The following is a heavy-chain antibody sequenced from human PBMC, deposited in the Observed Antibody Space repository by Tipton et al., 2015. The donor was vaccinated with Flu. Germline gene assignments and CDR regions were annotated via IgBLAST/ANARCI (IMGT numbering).Heavy chain of an antibody. CDR3: ARAGAHGYTLVQDS. CDR1: GGPVRSGSYS. V-gene: IGHV4-61*03. D-gene: IGHD5-24*01. CDR2: VYYSGTA. J-gene: IGHJ4*02. Sequence: TLSLTCTVSGGPVRSGSYSWSWIRQPPGKGLEWIGYVYYSGTAKYNPSLTGRVTISVDTSENNFSLKLTAVTAADTAVYYCARAGAHGYTLVQDSWGQGALVTVSS.